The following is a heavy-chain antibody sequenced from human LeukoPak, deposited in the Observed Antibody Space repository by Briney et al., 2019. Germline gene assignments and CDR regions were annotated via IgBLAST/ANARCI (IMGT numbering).Heavy chain of an antibody. J-gene: IGHJ4*02. CDR1: GFTFSDYY. D-gene: IGHD3-3*02. CDR3: AKYGISDGFLDY. CDR2: ISGSGGST. V-gene: IGHV3-23*01. Sequence: PGGSLRLSCAASGFTFSDYYMSWIRQAPGKGLEWVSAISGSGGSTYYADSVKGRFTISRDNSKNTLYLQMNSLRAEDTAVYYCAKYGISDGFLDYWGQGTLVTVSS.